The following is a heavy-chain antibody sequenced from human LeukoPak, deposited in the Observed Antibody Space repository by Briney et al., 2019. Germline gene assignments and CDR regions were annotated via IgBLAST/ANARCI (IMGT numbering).Heavy chain of an antibody. CDR3: ERQYCSSTSCYTPFDY. CDR2: IYYSGST. J-gene: IGHJ4*02. CDR1: GGSISSGGYY. Sequence: PSETLSLTCTVSGGSISSGGYYWSWIRQHPGKGLEWIGYIYYSGSTYYNPSLKSRVTISVDTSKNQFSLKLSSVTAADTAVYYCERQYCSSTSCYTPFDYWGQGTLVTVSS. V-gene: IGHV4-31*03. D-gene: IGHD2-2*02.